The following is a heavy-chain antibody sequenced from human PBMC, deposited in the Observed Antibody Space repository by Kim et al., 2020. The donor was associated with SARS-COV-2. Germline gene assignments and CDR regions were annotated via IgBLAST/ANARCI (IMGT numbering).Heavy chain of an antibody. CDR3: ARLKGTSITIFGVVIMGYYFDY. CDR1: GGSISSSSYY. Sequence: SETLSLTCTVSGGSISSSSYYWGRIRQPPGKGLEWIGSINYSGSTYHNPSHKSRFTISVDTSKNQFSLKLSSVTAADTAVYYCARLKGTSITIFGVVIMGYYFDYWGQGTLAT. CDR2: INYSGST. V-gene: IGHV4-39*01. D-gene: IGHD3-3*01. J-gene: IGHJ4*02.